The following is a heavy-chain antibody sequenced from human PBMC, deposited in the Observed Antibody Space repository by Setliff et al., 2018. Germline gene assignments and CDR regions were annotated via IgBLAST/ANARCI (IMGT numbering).Heavy chain of an antibody. D-gene: IGHD3-3*01. J-gene: IGHJ4*02. CDR3: ARRETYYNFWSGYYAY. Sequence: SETLSLTCTVSGASISSSSYYWAWIRQPPGRGLELIGSIFYGGSTYYNPSLKSRVTISIDASKNQFSLKLDSVTAADTAVYYCARRETYYNFWSGYYAYWGQGTLVTVSS. V-gene: IGHV4-39*07. CDR1: GASISSSSYY. CDR2: IFYGGST.